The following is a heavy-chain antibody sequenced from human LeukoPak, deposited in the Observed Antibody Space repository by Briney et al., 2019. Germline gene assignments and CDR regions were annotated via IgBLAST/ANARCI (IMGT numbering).Heavy chain of an antibody. CDR1: GGPISSGDYH. CDR2: IYYSGST. CDR3: ARGGSNSGYDYSDY. V-gene: IGHV4-30-4*01. Sequence: SETLSLTCTVSGGPISSGDYHWSWIRQPPGKGLEWIGYIYYSGSTYYNPSLKSRVTISVDTSKNQFSLKLSSVTAADTAVYYCARGGSNSGYDYSDYWGQGTLVTVSS. D-gene: IGHD5-12*01. J-gene: IGHJ4*02.